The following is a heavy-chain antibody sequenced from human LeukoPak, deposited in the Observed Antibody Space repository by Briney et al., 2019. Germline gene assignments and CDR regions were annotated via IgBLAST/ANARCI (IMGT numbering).Heavy chain of an antibody. CDR2: ISSSSSYI. Sequence: GGSLRLSCAASGFTFSSYSMNWVRQAPGKGLEWVSSISSSSSYIYYADSVKGRFTISRDNAKNSLYLQMNSLRAEDTAVYYCARVTGYYDGSGYIDYWGQGTLVTVSS. CDR3: ARVTGYYDGSGYIDY. J-gene: IGHJ4*02. CDR1: GFTFSSYS. V-gene: IGHV3-21*01. D-gene: IGHD3-22*01.